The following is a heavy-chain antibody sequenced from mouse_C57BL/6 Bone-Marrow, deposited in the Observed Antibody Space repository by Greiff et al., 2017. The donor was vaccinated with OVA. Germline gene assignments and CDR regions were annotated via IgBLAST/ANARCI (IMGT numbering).Heavy chain of an antibody. CDR2: FYPGSGSI. Sequence: VQLQQSGAELVKPGASVKLSCKASGYTFTEYTIHWVKQRSGQGLEWIGWFYPGSGSIKYNEKFKDKATLTADKSSSTVYMELSRLTSEDSAFYFCARHEADGYLGPYYAMDYWGQGTSVTVSS. CDR3: ARHEADGYLGPYYAMDY. J-gene: IGHJ4*01. CDR1: GYTFTEYT. V-gene: IGHV1-62-2*01. D-gene: IGHD2-3*01.